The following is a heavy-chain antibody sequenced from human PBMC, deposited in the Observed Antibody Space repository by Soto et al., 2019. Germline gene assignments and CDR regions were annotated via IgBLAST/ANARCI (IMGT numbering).Heavy chain of an antibody. J-gene: IGHJ4*02. Sequence: EVQLVESGGGLIQPGGSLRLSCAASGFTVSRNYMSWVRQAPGKGLEWVSVIYSGGSTYYADSVKGRFTISRDNSKNTLYIQMNSLRAEDTAVYYCAHSIRDIAAAATFFDYWVQGTLVTVSS. CDR2: IYSGGST. CDR3: AHSIRDIAAAATFFDY. D-gene: IGHD6-13*01. CDR1: GFTVSRNY. V-gene: IGHV3-53*01.